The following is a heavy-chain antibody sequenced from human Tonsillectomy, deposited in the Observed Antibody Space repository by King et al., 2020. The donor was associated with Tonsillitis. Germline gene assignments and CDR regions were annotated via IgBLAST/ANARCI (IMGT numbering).Heavy chain of an antibody. J-gene: IGHJ4*02. V-gene: IGHV3-23*03. D-gene: IGHD1-26*01. CDR1: GFIFTSYA. CDR2: IYSGGNST. Sequence: VQLVESGGSLVQPGGSLRLSCAASGFIFTSYAMNWVRQAPGKGLEWVSIIYSGGNSTYYADSVKGRFTISRDDSKNTLYLQMNSLRAEDTAVYYCAKSIVGDYFDYWGQGTLVTVSS. CDR3: AKSIVGDYFDY.